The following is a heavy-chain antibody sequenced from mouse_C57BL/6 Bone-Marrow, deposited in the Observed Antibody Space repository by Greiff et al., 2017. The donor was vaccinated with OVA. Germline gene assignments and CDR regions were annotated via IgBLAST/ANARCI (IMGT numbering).Heavy chain of an antibody. Sequence: QVQLQQPGAELVRPGSSVKLSCKASGYTFTSYWMDWVKQRPGQGLEWIGNIYPSDSETHFNQKFKDKATLTVDKSSSTAYMQRSSLTSEDSAVYYCAGYYYGNYEYFDYWGQGTTLTVSS. CDR3: AGYYYGNYEYFDY. CDR1: GYTFTSYW. D-gene: IGHD2-1*01. J-gene: IGHJ2*01. V-gene: IGHV1-61*01. CDR2: IYPSDSET.